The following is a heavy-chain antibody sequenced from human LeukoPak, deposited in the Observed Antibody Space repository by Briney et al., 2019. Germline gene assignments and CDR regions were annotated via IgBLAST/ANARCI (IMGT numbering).Heavy chain of an antibody. J-gene: IGHJ4*02. Sequence: GGSLRLSCAASVFTFSSYGMHWVREAPGKGLEGVAFIRYDGSDKYYADSVKGRFTISRDNSKNTLYLQMNSLTSDDTAVYYCARAGKGDILTGYYFFDYWGQGTLVTVSS. CDR3: ARAGKGDILTGYYFFDY. D-gene: IGHD3-9*01. CDR2: IRYDGSDK. CDR1: VFTFSSYG. V-gene: IGHV3-30*02.